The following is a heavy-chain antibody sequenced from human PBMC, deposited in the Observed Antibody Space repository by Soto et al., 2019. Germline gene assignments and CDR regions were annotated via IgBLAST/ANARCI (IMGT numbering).Heavy chain of an antibody. CDR2: IKQDGSEK. D-gene: IGHD5-18*01. V-gene: IGHV3-7*01. CDR1: GFTFSSYW. J-gene: IGHJ6*02. Sequence: GGSLRLSCAASGFTFSSYWMSWVRQAPGKGLEWVANIKQDGSEKYYVDSVKGRFTISRDNAKNSLYLQMNSLRAEDTAVYYCARDLSGYSYGYYYYGMDVWGQGTTVTVSS. CDR3: ARDLSGYSYGYYYYGMDV.